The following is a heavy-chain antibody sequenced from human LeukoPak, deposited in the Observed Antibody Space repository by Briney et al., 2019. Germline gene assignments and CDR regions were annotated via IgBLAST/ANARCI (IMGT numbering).Heavy chain of an antibody. J-gene: IGHJ4*02. CDR3: ARDCGYSYGYGY. V-gene: IGHV3-21*01. CDR1: GFTFSSYS. CDR2: ISSSSSYI. Sequence: GGSLRLSCAASGFTFSSYSMNWVRQAPGKGLEGVSSISSSSSYIYYADSVKGRFTISRDNAKNSLYLQMNSLRAEDTAVYYCARDCGYSYGYGYWGQGTLVTVSS. D-gene: IGHD5-18*01.